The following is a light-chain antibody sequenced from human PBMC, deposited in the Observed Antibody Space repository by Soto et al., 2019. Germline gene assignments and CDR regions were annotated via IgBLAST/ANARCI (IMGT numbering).Light chain of an antibody. Sequence: DIQLTQSPSFLSASVGDRFTITRRASQGISSYLAWYQQKPGKPPRLLIYAASSLQSGVPSRFSGSGSGTDFTLTISSLQPEDFATYSCQQSYNSPQTFGQGTKVDNK. J-gene: IGKJ1*01. V-gene: IGKV1-39*01. CDR3: QQSYNSPQT. CDR2: AAS. CDR1: QGISSY.